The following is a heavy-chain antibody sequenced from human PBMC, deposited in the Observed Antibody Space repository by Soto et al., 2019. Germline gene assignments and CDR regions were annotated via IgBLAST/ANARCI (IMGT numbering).Heavy chain of an antibody. CDR1: GFTFSSYS. D-gene: IGHD2-15*01. Sequence: EVQLVEYGGGLVQPGGSLRLSCAASGFTFSSYSMNWVRQAPGKGLEWVSYISSSSSTIYYADSVKGRFTISRDNAKNSLYLQMNSLRAEDTAVYYCARDSRYCSGGSCDEDAFDIWGQAPMVTVSS. CDR3: ARDSRYCSGGSCDEDAFDI. V-gene: IGHV3-48*01. J-gene: IGHJ3*02. CDR2: ISSSSSTI.